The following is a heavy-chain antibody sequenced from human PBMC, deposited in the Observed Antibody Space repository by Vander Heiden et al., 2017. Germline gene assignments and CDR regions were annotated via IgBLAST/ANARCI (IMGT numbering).Heavy chain of an antibody. V-gene: IGHV4-39*01. CDR2: IYYSGST. Sequence: QLQLQESGPGLVKPSETLSLTGTVSGGSISNSSYYWGWIRQPPGKGLEWIGSIYYSGSTYYNPSLKSRVSISVDTSKNQFSLKLSSVTAADTAVYYCATLGKQQLVHWYFDLWGRGSLVTVSS. CDR1: GGSISNSSYY. D-gene: IGHD6-13*01. CDR3: ATLGKQQLVHWYFDL. J-gene: IGHJ2*01.